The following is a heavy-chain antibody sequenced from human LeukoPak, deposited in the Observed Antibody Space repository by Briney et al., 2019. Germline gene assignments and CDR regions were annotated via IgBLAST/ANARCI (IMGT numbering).Heavy chain of an antibody. CDR1: GGTFSSYA. J-gene: IGHJ6*03. Sequence: SVKVSCKASGGTFSSYAISWVRQAPGQGLEWMGGIIPIFGTANCAQKFQGRVTITADESTSTAYMELSSLRSEDTAVYYCARVSVEMATITDYYYYYYMDVWGKGTTVTISS. CDR2: IIPIFGTA. V-gene: IGHV1-69*13. D-gene: IGHD5-24*01. CDR3: ARVSVEMATITDYYYYYYMDV.